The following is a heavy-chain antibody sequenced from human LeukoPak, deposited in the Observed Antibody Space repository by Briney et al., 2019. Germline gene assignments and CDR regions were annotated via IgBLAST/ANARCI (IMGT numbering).Heavy chain of an antibody. J-gene: IGHJ4*02. CDR1: GYTFTGYY. V-gene: IGHV1-2*02. CDR3: ARVIGGYYDSSGYSMGY. Sequence: ASVKVSCKASGYTFTGYYMHWVRQAPGQGLEWMGWINPNSGGTNYAQTFQGRVTMTRDTSISTAYMELSRLRSDDTAVYYCARVIGGYYDSSGYSMGYWGQGTLVTVSS. CDR2: INPNSGGT. D-gene: IGHD3-22*01.